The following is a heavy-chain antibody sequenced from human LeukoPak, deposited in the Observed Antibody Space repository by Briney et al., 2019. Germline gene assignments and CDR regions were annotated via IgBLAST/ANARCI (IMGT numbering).Heavy chain of an antibody. CDR3: ARFPPPDYDFWSGYYTENWFDP. Sequence: GGSLRLSCAASGFTFSDYYMGWIRQAPGKGLEWVSYISSSGGTIYYADSVKGRFTISRDNAKNSLYLQMNSLRAEDTAVYYCARFPPPDYDFWSGYYTENWFDPWGQGTLVTVSS. CDR1: GFTFSDYY. J-gene: IGHJ5*02. V-gene: IGHV3-11*01. CDR2: ISSSGGTI. D-gene: IGHD3-3*01.